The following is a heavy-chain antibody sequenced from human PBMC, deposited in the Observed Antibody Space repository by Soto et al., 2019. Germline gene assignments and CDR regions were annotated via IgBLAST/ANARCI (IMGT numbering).Heavy chain of an antibody. CDR1: GGSISSGGYS. Sequence: QLQLQESGSGLVKPSQTLSLTCAVSGGSISSGGYSWSWIRQPPGKGLEWIGYIYHSGSTFYSPSIKSRVTILVDRSKNQFSLKLSSVTAADTAVYYCARVSSGPKGWFDPLGQGTLGTVSS. J-gene: IGHJ5*02. D-gene: IGHD2-15*01. CDR3: ARVSSGPKGWFDP. V-gene: IGHV4-30-2*01. CDR2: IYHSGST.